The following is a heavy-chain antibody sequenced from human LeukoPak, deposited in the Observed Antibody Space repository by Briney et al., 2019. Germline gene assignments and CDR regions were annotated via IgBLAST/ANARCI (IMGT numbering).Heavy chain of an antibody. CDR3: ATGRGCSSTSCSNWFDP. V-gene: IGHV1-8*03. CDR2: MNPNSGNT. D-gene: IGHD2-2*01. Sequence: ASVKVSCKASGYTFTSYDINWVRQATGQGLEWMGWMNPNSGNTGYAQKFQGRVTITRNTSISTAYMELSSLRSEDTAVYYCATGRGCSSTSCSNWFDPWGQGTLVTVSS. J-gene: IGHJ5*02. CDR1: GYTFTSYD.